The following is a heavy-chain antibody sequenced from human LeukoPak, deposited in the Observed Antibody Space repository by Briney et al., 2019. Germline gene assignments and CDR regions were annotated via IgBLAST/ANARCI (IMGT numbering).Heavy chain of an antibody. CDR2: ISHIGNA. Sequence: SETLSLTCDVHDGSFTDYYWTWISQPPGRGLEWIGEISHIGNAIYNPSLTSRVTISIDTSHNQFSLRLTSVTAADTALYYCARVASTGYSSFETIAKTDNWFDPWGQGTLVTVSS. V-gene: IGHV4-34*01. CDR3: ARVASTGYSSFETIAKTDNWFDP. CDR1: DGSFTDYY. J-gene: IGHJ5*02. D-gene: IGHD6-19*01.